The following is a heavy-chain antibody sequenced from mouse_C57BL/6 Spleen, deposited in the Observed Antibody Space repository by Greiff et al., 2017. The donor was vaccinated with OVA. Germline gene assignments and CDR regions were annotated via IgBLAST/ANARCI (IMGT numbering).Heavy chain of an antibody. CDR2: ISSGSSTI. V-gene: IGHV5-17*01. D-gene: IGHD4-1*01. CDR3: ARHGGTSYYAMDY. J-gene: IGHJ4*01. Sequence: EVHLVESGGGLVKPGGSLKLSCAASGFTFSDYGMHWVRQAPEKGLEWVAYISSGSSTIYYADTVKGRFTISRDNAKNTLFLQMTSLRSEDTAMYYCARHGGTSYYAMDYWGQGTSVTVSS. CDR1: GFTFSDYG.